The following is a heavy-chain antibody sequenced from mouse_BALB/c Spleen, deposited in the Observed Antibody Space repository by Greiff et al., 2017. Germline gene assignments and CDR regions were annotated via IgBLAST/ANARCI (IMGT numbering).Heavy chain of an antibody. J-gene: IGHJ4*01. CDR3: ARNLLLRGAMDY. CDR1: GYAFSSSW. Sequence: QVQLQQSGAELVKPGASVKISCKASGYAFSSSWMNWVKQRPGPGLEWIGRIYPGDGDTNYNGKFKGKATLTADKSSSTAYMQLSSLTSVDSAVYFCARNLLLRGAMDYWGQGTSVTVSS. V-gene: IGHV1-80*01. CDR2: IYPGDGDT. D-gene: IGHD1-1*01.